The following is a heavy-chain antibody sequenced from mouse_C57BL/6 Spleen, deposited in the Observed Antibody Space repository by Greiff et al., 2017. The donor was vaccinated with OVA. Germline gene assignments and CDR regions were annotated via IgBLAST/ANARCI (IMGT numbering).Heavy chain of an antibody. CDR1: GYTFTSYW. D-gene: IGHD2-5*01. J-gene: IGHJ1*03. CDR3: ARPSNYWYFDV. CDR2: IDPSDSET. Sequence: QVQLKQPGAELVRPGSSVKLSCKASGYTFTSYWMHWVKQRPIQGLEWIGNIDPSDSETHYNQKFKDKATLTVDKSSSTAYMQISSLTSEDSAVYYCARPSNYWYFDVWGTGTTVTVSS. V-gene: IGHV1-52*01.